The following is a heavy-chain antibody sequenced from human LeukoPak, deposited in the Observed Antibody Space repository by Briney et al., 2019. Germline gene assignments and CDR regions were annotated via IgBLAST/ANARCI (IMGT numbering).Heavy chain of an antibody. V-gene: IGHV1-69*13. D-gene: IGHD3-10*01. CDR3: ARDHRGFYYGSGNYYYLDV. CDR1: GGTYNNYA. J-gene: IGHJ6*03. Sequence: ASVKVSCKASGGTYNNYAITWVRQPPAQGLERVGGILPVFGTSNYAQRFQGRVTMTADQYTGTTYMELSSLRSEDPDVYYCARDHRGFYYGSGNYYYLDVWGKGTTVTVSS. CDR2: ILPVFGTS.